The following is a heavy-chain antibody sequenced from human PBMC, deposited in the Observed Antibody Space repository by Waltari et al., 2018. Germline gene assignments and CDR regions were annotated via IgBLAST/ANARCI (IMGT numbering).Heavy chain of an antibody. CDR2: IYHSGST. CDR3: AGHSDCTNGVCYLWGYMDV. V-gene: IGHV4-38-2*01. CDR1: GYSISSGYY. D-gene: IGHD2-8*01. Sequence: QVQLQESGPGLVKPSETLSLTCAVSGYSISSGYYWGWIRQPPGKGREWIGSIYHSGSTYYNPSLKSRVTISVDTSKNQFSLKLSSVTAADTAVYYCAGHSDCTNGVCYLWGYMDVWGKGTTVTVSS. J-gene: IGHJ6*03.